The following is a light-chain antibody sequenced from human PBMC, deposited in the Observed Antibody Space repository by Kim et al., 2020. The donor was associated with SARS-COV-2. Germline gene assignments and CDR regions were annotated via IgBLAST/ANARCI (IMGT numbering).Light chain of an antibody. CDR2: AAS. CDR1: QGINSF. Sequence: DIQMTQSPSAMSASEGDRVTITCRASQGINSFLAWFQQKPGKVPKRLIFAASSLQSGVPSRFSGSGSGTEFTLTITNLQPEDFATYYCQQHESYPYTLGQGTKLEIK. J-gene: IGKJ2*01. V-gene: IGKV1-17*03. CDR3: QQHESYPYT.